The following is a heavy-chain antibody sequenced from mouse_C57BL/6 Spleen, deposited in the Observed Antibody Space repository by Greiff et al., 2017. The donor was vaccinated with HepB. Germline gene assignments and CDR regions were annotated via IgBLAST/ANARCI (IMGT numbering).Heavy chain of an antibody. CDR2: IYPGDGDT. CDR1: GYAFSSYW. V-gene: IGHV1-80*01. CDR3: ARLGGTYYWYFDV. J-gene: IGHJ1*03. Sequence: QVQLQQSGAELVKPGASVKISCKASGYAFSSYWMNWVKQRPGKGLEWIGQIYPGDGDTNYNGKFKGKATLTADKSSSTAYMQLSSLTSEDSAVYFCARLGGTYYWYFDVWGTGTTVTVSS. D-gene: IGHD5-1*01.